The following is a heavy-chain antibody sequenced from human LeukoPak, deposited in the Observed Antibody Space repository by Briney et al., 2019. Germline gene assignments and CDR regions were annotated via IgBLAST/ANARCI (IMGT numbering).Heavy chain of an antibody. V-gene: IGHV4-4*07. Sequence: SETLSLTCNVSGGSISRFSWSRIRQSAGKGLVWIGRIYTSGTTNYNPSLKSRVSMSLDTSRSQFSLRLNSVTAADTAVYYCATEGAVPGIDHWGQGIQVTVSS. CDR1: GGSISRFS. CDR2: IYTSGTT. CDR3: ATEGAVPGIDH. J-gene: IGHJ4*02. D-gene: IGHD6-19*01.